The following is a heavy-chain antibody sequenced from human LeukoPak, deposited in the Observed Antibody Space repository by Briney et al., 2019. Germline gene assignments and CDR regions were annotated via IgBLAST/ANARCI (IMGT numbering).Heavy chain of an antibody. D-gene: IGHD3-16*01. J-gene: IGHJ4*02. CDR1: EYTFTGYY. CDR2: INPNSGTT. CDR3: ARDLMTTPTWDFDY. Sequence: ASVKVSCKGSEYTFTGYYVHWVRQAPGQGLEWMGWINPNSGTTNYAQKFQGRVTVTSDTSIRTAYMELSRLESDDTAVYYCARDLMTTPTWDFDYWGQGTLVTVAS. V-gene: IGHV1-2*02.